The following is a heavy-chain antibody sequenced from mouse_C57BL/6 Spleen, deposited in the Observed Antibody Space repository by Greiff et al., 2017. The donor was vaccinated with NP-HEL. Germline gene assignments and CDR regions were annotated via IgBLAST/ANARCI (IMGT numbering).Heavy chain of an antibody. J-gene: IGHJ3*01. CDR2: IRSKSNNYAT. D-gene: IGHD2-5*01. CDR1: GFSFNTYA. CDR3: ERDSNPWFAY. V-gene: IGHV10-1*01. Sequence: DAGGGLVQPKGSLTLSCAAFGFSFNTYAMNWVRQAPGKGLEWVARIRSKSNNYATYYADSVRDRFTISRDDSESMLYLQMNNLKTEDTAMYYCERDSNPWFAYWGQGTLVTVSA.